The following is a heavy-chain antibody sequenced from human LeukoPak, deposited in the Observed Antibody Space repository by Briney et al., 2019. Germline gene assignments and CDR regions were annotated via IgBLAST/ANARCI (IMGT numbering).Heavy chain of an antibody. CDR2: IYHSGST. CDR3: ARAGTGAYYYYYYYMDV. D-gene: IGHD1-1*01. CDR1: GGSISSGGYY. J-gene: IGHJ6*03. V-gene: IGHV4-30-2*01. Sequence: SETLSLTCTVSGGSISSGGYYWSWIRQPPGKGLEWIGYIYHSGSTYYNPSLKSRVTISVDRSKNQFSLKLSSVTAADTAVYYCARAGTGAYYYYYYYMDVWGKGTTVTVSS.